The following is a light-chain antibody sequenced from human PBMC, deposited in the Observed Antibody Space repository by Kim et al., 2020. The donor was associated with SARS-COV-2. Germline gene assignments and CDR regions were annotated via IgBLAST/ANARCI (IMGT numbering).Light chain of an antibody. CDR2: DAS. J-gene: IGKJ1*01. CDR3: QQYHAYWT. CDR1: QSINKW. V-gene: IGKV1-5*01. Sequence: SASVGDRGTITCRASQSINKWLACYQQKPGTAPKLLIYDASTLESGVPSRFSGSGSETEFTLTITSLQPDDLATYYCQQYHAYWTFGQGTKVDIK.